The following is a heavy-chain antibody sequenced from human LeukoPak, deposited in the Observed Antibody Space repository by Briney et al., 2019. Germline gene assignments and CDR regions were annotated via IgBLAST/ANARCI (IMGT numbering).Heavy chain of an antibody. V-gene: IGHV3-30*02. CDR3: AKGGYYDSSGYYPNFDY. D-gene: IGHD3-22*01. CDR2: IRYDGSNK. CDR1: GFTFSSYG. Sequence: GGSLRLSCAASGFTFSSYGMHWVRQAPGKGLEWAAFIRYDGSNKYYADSVKGRFTISRDNSKNTLYLQMNSLRAEDTAVYYCAKGGYYDSSGYYPNFDYWGQGTLVTVSS. J-gene: IGHJ4*02.